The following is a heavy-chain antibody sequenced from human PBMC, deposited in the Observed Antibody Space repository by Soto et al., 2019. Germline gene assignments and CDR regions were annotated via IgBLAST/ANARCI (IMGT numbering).Heavy chain of an antibody. Sequence: QITLNESGPTQVKPRQTLTLTCTFSGFSLTTSGVGVGWIRQSPGKAPEWLALIYWDDDKRYSPSLKSRLTITKDTSKNQVVMTMADSDPADTATYGCAHRVLRTVFRLVTTTAIYFDFWGQGTPVAVSS. CDR3: AHRVLRTVFRLVTTTAIYFDF. CDR1: GFSLTTSGVG. J-gene: IGHJ4*02. CDR2: IYWDDDK. D-gene: IGHD3-3*01. V-gene: IGHV2-5*02.